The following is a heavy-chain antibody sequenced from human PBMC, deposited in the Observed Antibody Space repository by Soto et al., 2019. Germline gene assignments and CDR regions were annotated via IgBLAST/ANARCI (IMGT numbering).Heavy chain of an antibody. V-gene: IGHV5-10-1*04. CDR2: IDTSYSYT. Sequence: PXEXLMIYCKCSGYXFTSYLLIWVRDMPGKGLEWMGRIDTSYSYTNYSPSFQGQVNISAEKSISTAYLQWSRLKASDTAMYYCARAYGDSEPGHSWGQGTLVTVSP. J-gene: IGHJ4*02. D-gene: IGHD4-17*01. CDR1: GYXFTSYL. CDR3: ARAYGDSEPGHS.